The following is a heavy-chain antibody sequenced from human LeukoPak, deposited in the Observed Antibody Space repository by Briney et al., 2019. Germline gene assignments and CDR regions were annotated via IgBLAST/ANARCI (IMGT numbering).Heavy chain of an antibody. V-gene: IGHV1-2*02. D-gene: IGHD1-26*01. CDR2: INPNSGGT. Sequence: ASVKVSCKASGYTFTGYYMHWVRQAPGQGLEWMGWINPNSGGTNYAQKFQGRVTMTRDTSISTAYMELSRLRSDDTAVYYCARDLGYSGSYFYWGQGTLVIVSS. CDR3: ARDLGYSGSYFY. CDR1: GYTFTGYY. J-gene: IGHJ4*02.